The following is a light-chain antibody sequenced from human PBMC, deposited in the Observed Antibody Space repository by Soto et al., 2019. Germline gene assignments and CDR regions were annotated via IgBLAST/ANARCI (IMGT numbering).Light chain of an antibody. CDR1: SGHSSYI. Sequence: QLVLTQSSSASASLGSSVKLTCTLSSGHSSYIIAWHQQQPGKAPRYLMKLEGSGSYNKGSGVPDRFSDSSSGADRYLTISNLQSEDEADYYCETWDSNTRVFGGGTQLTVL. J-gene: IGLJ3*02. V-gene: IGLV4-60*03. CDR2: LEGSGSY. CDR3: ETWDSNTRV.